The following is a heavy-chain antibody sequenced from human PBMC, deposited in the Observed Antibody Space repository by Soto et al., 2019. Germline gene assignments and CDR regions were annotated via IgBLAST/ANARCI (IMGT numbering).Heavy chain of an antibody. V-gene: IGHV1-69*13. CDR2: IIPIFGTA. CDR3: ARAYYDFWSGYYNLDS. D-gene: IGHD3-3*01. Sequence: GASVKVSCKASGGTFSSYAISWVRQAPGQGLEWMGGIIPIFGTANYAQKFQGRVTITADESTSTAYMELRSLRSDDTAVYYCARAYYDFWSGYYNLDSWGQGTMVTVSS. CDR1: GGTFSSYA. J-gene: IGHJ4*02.